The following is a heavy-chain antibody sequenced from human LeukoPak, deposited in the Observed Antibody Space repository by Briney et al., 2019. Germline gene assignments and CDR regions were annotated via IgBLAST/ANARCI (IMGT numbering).Heavy chain of an antibody. V-gene: IGHV3-23*01. CDR2: VSGGGVT. CDR3: AKRLYPENLPGSFFEQ. CDR1: GFTFDNYG. Sequence: PGVSLRLSCVASGFTFDNYGMNWIRQVTGKGLEWVSAVSGGGVTPYADSVKGHFTVSRDNSRNTLYLQMNSLRLEDTALYYCAKRLYPENLPGSFFEQWGQGTQVTVSS. J-gene: IGHJ4*02. D-gene: IGHD3-10*01.